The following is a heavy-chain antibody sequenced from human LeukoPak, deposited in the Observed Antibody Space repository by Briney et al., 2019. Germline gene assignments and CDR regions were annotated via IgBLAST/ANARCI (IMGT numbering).Heavy chain of an antibody. Sequence: ASVKVSCKASGYTFTSYDINWVRQAPGQGLEWMGWMNPNSGNTGYAQKFQGRVTITRNTSISTAYMELSSLRSEDTAVYYCARGAGPDCSSTSCLVDDYWGQGTLVTVSS. CDR3: ARGAGPDCSSTSCLVDDY. CDR2: MNPNSGNT. J-gene: IGHJ4*02. CDR1: GYTFTSYD. D-gene: IGHD2-2*01. V-gene: IGHV1-8*03.